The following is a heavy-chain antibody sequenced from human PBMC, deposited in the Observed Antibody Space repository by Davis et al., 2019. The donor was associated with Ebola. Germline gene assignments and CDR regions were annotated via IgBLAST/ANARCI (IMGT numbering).Heavy chain of an antibody. J-gene: IGHJ5*02. D-gene: IGHD6-19*01. CDR3: AKGYSSGWFPWFDP. CDR2: ISSSSNTI. CDR1: GFTFSSYS. V-gene: IGHV3-48*02. Sequence: GGSLRLSCAASGFTFSSYSMNWVRQAPGKGLEWVSYISSSSNTIYYADSVKGRFTVSRDNAKKSLFLQMNSLRDEDTAVYYCAKGYSSGWFPWFDPWGQGTLVTVSS.